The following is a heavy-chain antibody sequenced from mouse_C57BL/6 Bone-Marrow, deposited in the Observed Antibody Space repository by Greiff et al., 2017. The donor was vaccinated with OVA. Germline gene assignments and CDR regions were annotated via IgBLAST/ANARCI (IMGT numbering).Heavy chain of an antibody. J-gene: IGHJ2*01. V-gene: IGHV1-76*01. Sequence: VQVVESGAELVRPGASVKLSCKASGYTFTDYYINWVKQRPGQGLEWIARLYTGSGNTYYNEKFKGQATLTAEKSSSTAYMQLSSLTSEYSAVYFCARSYSKGYCDYWGQGTTLTVSS. CDR1: GYTFTDYY. CDR3: ARSYSKGYCDY. D-gene: IGHD2-5*01. CDR2: LYTGSGNT.